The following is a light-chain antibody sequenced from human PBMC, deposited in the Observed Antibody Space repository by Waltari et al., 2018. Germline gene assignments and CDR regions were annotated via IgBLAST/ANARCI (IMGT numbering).Light chain of an antibody. V-gene: IGLV2-11*02. CDR3: CSYVGRYIWV. CDR1: SRDVGGYNY. J-gene: IGLJ3*02. CDR2: DVS. Sequence: QSALTQPRSVSGSPGQSVTISCTGTSRDVGGYNYCSWYQQHPGKVPKLMIYDVSTRSSGVPDRFSGPKSGNTASLTISGLQTEDEADYYCCSYVGRYIWVFGGGTKLTVL.